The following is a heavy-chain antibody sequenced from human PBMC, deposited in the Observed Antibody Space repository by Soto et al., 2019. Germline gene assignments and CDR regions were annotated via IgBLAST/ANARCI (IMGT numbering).Heavy chain of an antibody. D-gene: IGHD3-10*01. CDR3: ARGLWVGELSDGFDP. Sequence: PSETLSLTCTVSGGSIISYYWSWILQPPWKGLEWIGYIYYSGSTNYNPSLKSRVTISVDTSKNQFSLKLSSVTAADTAVYYCARGLWVGELSDGFDPWGQGTLVTVSS. CDR1: GGSIISYY. J-gene: IGHJ5*02. V-gene: IGHV4-59*01. CDR2: IYYSGST.